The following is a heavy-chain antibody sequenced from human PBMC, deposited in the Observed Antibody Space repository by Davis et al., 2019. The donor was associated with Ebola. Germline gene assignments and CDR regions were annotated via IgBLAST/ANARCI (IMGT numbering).Heavy chain of an antibody. CDR1: GFTFSSYG. CDR2: ISYDGSNK. D-gene: IGHD3-3*01. Sequence: PGGSLRLSCAASGFTFSSYGMHWVRQAPGKGLEWVAVISYDGSNKYYADSVKGRFTISRDNSKNTLYLQMNSLRAEDTAVYYCAKDFYDFWSGYYLDYWGQGTLVTVSS. J-gene: IGHJ4*02. V-gene: IGHV3-30*18. CDR3: AKDFYDFWSGYYLDY.